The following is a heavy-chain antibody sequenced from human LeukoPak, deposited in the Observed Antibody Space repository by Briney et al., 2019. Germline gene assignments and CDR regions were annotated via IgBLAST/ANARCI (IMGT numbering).Heavy chain of an antibody. D-gene: IGHD5-12*01. J-gene: IGHJ4*02. CDR1: GFTFDDYG. CDR2: INWNGGST. Sequence: PGGSLRLSCAASGFTFDDYGLSWVRQAPGKGLEWVSGINWNGGSTGYADSVKGRFTISRDNAKNSLYLQMNSLRAEDTALYYCARVTYYDSLYYFDYWGQGTQVTVSS. CDR3: ARVTYYDSLYYFDY. V-gene: IGHV3-20*04.